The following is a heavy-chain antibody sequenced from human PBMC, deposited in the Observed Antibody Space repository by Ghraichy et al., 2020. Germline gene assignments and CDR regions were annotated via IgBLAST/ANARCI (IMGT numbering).Heavy chain of an antibody. D-gene: IGHD3-10*01. CDR1: GGSFSGYY. J-gene: IGHJ5*02. V-gene: IGHV4-34*01. Sequence: SETLSLTCAVYGGSFSGYYWSWIRQPPGKGLEWIGEINHSGSTNYNPSLKSRVTISVDTSKNQFSLKLSSVTAADTAVYYCARGPYYYGSGRHWFDPWGQGTLVTVSS. CDR2: INHSGST. CDR3: ARGPYYYGSGRHWFDP.